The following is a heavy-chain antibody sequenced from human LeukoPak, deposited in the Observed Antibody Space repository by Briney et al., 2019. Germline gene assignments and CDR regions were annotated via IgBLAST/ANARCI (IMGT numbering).Heavy chain of an antibody. CDR1: GYTFTGYY. CDR3: ASFEIQLWAD. Sequence: EASVTVSCKASGYTFTGYYMHWVRQAPGQGLEWMGWINPNSGGTNYAQKFQGRVAMTRDTSISTAYMELSRLRSDDTAVYYCASFEIQLWADWGQGTLVTVSS. J-gene: IGHJ4*02. V-gene: IGHV1-2*02. D-gene: IGHD5-18*01. CDR2: INPNSGGT.